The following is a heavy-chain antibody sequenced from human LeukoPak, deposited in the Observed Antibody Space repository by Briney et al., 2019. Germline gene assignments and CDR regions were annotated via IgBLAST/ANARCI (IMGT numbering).Heavy chain of an antibody. CDR3: ARRLGEFDY. Sequence: PSETLSLTCTASGGSISSSSYYWGWIRQPPGKGLEWIGSIYYSGSTYYNPSLKSRVTISVDTSKNQFSLKLSSVTAADTAVYYCARRLGEFDYWGQGTLVTVSS. J-gene: IGHJ4*02. CDR1: GGSISSSSYY. CDR2: IYYSGST. D-gene: IGHD1-26*01. V-gene: IGHV4-39*01.